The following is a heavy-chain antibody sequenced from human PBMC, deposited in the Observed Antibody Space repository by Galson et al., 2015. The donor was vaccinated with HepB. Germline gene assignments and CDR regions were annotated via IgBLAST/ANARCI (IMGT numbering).Heavy chain of an antibody. V-gene: IGHV6-1*01. CDR2: TYYRSKWYN. J-gene: IGHJ4*02. CDR1: GDSVSSKSVA. CDR3: ARDHLRSFDF. Sequence: CAISGDSVSSKSVAWDWIRQSPSRGLEWLGRTYYRSKWYNDYAVSVKSRITINPDTSKNQFSLQLNSVTPEDTAVYYCARDHLRSFDFSGQGTLVTAS.